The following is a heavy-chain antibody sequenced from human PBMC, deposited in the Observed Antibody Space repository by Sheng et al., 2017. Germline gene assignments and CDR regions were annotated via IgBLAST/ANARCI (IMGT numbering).Heavy chain of an antibody. J-gene: IGHJ6*02. V-gene: IGHV3-21*01. CDR3: ARDCSSTSCYYYGMDV. Sequence: EVQLVESGGGLVKPGGSLRLSCAASGFTFSSYSMNWVRQAPGKGLEWVSSISSSSSYIYYADSVKGRFTISRDNAKNSLYLQMNSLRAEDTAVYYXARDCSSTSCYYYGMDVWGQGTTVTVSS. CDR2: ISSSSSYI. CDR1: GFTFSSYS. D-gene: IGHD2-2*01.